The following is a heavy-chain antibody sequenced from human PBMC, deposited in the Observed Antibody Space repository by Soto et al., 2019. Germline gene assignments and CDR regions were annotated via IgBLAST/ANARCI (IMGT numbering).Heavy chain of an antibody. CDR2: IIPIFGTA. CDR1: GGTFSSYA. V-gene: IGHV1-69*13. CDR3: ARDGPIVVVTAIPGHTYYYYGMDV. J-gene: IGHJ6*02. D-gene: IGHD2-21*02. Sequence: GASVKVSCKASGGTFSSYAISWVRQAPGQGXEWMGGIIPIFGTANYAQKFQGRVTITADESTSTAYMELSSLRSEDTAVYYCARDGPIVVVTAIPGHTYYYYGMDVWGQGSTVTVSS.